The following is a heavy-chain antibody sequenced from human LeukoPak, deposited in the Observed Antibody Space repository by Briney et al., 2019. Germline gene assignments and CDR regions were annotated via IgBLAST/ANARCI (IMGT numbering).Heavy chain of an antibody. J-gene: IGHJ5*02. D-gene: IGHD4-23*01. Sequence: ASVKVSCKASGYTFTDYYIHWVRQAPGQGLQWMGWINPNNGGTNYAQRFQGRVTMTRDTSISTAYMELSRLRSDDTAVYYCARDGYGGKRYNWFGPWGQGTLVTVSS. CDR3: ARDGYGGKRYNWFGP. V-gene: IGHV1-2*02. CDR1: GYTFTDYY. CDR2: INPNNGGT.